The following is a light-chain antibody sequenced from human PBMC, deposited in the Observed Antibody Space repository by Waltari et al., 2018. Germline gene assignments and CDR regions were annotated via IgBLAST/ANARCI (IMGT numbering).Light chain of an antibody. V-gene: IGLV2-8*01. Sequence: HSALTQPPSASGSPGQSVTIPCPGTSSDVGVYDYVSWYQQHPGKAPKLIISEVTKRPSGVPDRFSGSKSGNTASLTVSGLQADDEADYYCSSFAGSNNYVFGTGTKVTVL. CDR2: EVT. J-gene: IGLJ1*01. CDR3: SSFAGSNNYV. CDR1: SSDVGVYDY.